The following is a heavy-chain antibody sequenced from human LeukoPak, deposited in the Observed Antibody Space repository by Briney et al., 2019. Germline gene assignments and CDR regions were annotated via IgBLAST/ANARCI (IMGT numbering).Heavy chain of an antibody. Sequence: PGESLKISCKGSGYSFTSYWIGWVREMPGKGLECVGTSYPGDSDTRYSPSFQGQATISADKSISTAYLQWSSLKASDTAMYYCARQGSLGYCSSTSCHFDYWAQGTLVTVSS. D-gene: IGHD2-2*01. CDR3: ARQGSLGYCSSTSCHFDY. J-gene: IGHJ4*02. CDR1: GYSFTSYW. V-gene: IGHV5-51*01. CDR2: SYPGDSDT.